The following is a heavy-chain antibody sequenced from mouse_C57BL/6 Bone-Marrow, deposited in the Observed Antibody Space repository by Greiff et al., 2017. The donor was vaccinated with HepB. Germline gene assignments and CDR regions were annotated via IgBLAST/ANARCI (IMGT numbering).Heavy chain of an antibody. V-gene: IGHV8-8*01. Sequence: QVTLKVCGPGILQPSQTLSLTCSFSGFSLSTFGMGVGWIRQPSGKGLEWLAHIWWDDDKYYNPALKSRLTISKDTSKNQVFLKIANVDTADTATYYCARLIYYDYDDGWYFDVWGTGTTVTVSS. CDR1: GFSLSTFGMG. D-gene: IGHD2-4*01. J-gene: IGHJ1*03. CDR2: IWWDDDK. CDR3: ARLIYYDYDDGWYFDV.